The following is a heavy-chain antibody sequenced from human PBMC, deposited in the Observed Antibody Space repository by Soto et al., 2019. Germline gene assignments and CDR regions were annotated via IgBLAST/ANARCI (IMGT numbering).Heavy chain of an antibody. V-gene: IGHV3-7*05. CDR2: IKEDGSET. Sequence: GGSLRLSCAASGFTLSTYWMTWVRQAPGKGLEWVANIKEDGSETYYVDSVKGRFTVSRDNAKNSLYLQMSSLRVEDTAVYYCATYCSSTTCRSYWGQGTLVTVSS. CDR3: ATYCSSTTCRSY. CDR1: GFTLSTYW. D-gene: IGHD2-2*01. J-gene: IGHJ4*02.